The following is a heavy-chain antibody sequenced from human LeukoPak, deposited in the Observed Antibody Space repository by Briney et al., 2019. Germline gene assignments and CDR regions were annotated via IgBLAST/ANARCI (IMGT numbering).Heavy chain of an antibody. J-gene: IGHJ5*02. D-gene: IGHD6-19*01. CDR3: ARGEAVAGTPFDP. CDR1: GYSISSGYY. CDR2: IYHSGST. V-gene: IGHV4-38-2*02. Sequence: SETLSLTCTVSGYSISSGYYWGWIRQPPGKGLEWIGSIYHSGSTYYNPSLKSRVTISVDTSKNQFSLKLSSVTAADTAVYYCARGEAVAGTPFDPWGQGTLVTVSS.